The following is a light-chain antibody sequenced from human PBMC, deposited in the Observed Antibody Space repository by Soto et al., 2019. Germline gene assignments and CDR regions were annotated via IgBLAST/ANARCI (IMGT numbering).Light chain of an antibody. V-gene: IGKV3-20*01. CDR1: QSVSSR. J-gene: IGKJ5*01. Sequence: EIVMAQSPATLSVSPGGRATLSCRSSQSVSSRLAWYQQRPGQAPRLLISGASSRATGIPDRFSGSGSGTDFTLTISRLEPEDFALYYCQHYAHNSPITFGQGTRLEIK. CDR2: GAS. CDR3: QHYAHNSPIT.